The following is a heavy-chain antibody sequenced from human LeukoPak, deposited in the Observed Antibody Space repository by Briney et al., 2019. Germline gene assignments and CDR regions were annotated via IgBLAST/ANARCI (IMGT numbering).Heavy chain of an antibody. D-gene: IGHD2-2*01. CDR1: GFTFSSYW. V-gene: IGHV3-21*01. CDR3: ARAPTVLVGYCSSSSCQADY. Sequence: GGSLRLSCAASGFTFSSYWMHWVRQAPGKGLVWVSAIDPSSTYIYYADSVKGRFTISRDNAENSLYLQMNSLRVEDTAVYYCARAPTVLVGYCSSSSCQADYWGQGTLVTVSS. CDR2: IDPSSTYI. J-gene: IGHJ4*02.